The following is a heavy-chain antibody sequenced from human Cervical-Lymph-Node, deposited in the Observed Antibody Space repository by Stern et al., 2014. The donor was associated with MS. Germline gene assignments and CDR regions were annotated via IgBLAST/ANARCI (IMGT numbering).Heavy chain of an antibody. V-gene: IGHV2-70*04. CDR2: IDWEGDK. CDR3: AVDVGGYSYGYDY. Sequence: QITLKESGPALVRPTQTLTLTCTFSGFSLSTNGMRVSWIRQPPGKALEWLALIDWEGDKIYSTSLKTRLPVSNDTSKNQVGLQLTNVDPVDTATYYCAVDVGGYSYGYDYWGQGTLVTVSS. CDR1: GFSLSTNGMR. J-gene: IGHJ4*02. D-gene: IGHD5-18*01.